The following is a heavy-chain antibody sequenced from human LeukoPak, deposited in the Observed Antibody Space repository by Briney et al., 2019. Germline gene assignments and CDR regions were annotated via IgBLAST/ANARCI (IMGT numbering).Heavy chain of an antibody. V-gene: IGHV4-38-2*02. J-gene: IGHJ5*02. CDR2: IHHSGST. Sequence: PSETLSHTCTVSVYSISNGDYWGWIRQPPGKGLEWIGNIHHSGSTYYNPSLKSRVTISVDTSKNQFSLKLSSVTAADTAVYYCARVYYGSGYRFDPWGQGALVTASS. CDR1: VYSISNGDY. D-gene: IGHD3-10*01. CDR3: ARVYYGSGYRFDP.